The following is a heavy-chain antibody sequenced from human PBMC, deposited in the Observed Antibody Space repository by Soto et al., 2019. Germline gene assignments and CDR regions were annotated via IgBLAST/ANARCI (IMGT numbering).Heavy chain of an antibody. CDR2: IYSSGNS. Sequence: QVQLQESGPGLVKPSQTLSLTCSVSGASISRDDYYWSWIRQHPGKGLEWIAYIYSSGNSYYNPSLSSRVAISLDTSKNQFSLRLSSVTAADTGVYYCASALTGDYVGFDYWGQGNPATVSS. D-gene: IGHD3-9*01. V-gene: IGHV4-31*03. CDR3: ASALTGDYVGFDY. J-gene: IGHJ4*02. CDR1: GASISRDDYY.